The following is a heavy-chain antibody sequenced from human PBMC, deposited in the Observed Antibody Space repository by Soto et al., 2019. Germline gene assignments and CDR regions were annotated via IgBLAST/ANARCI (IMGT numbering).Heavy chain of an antibody. D-gene: IGHD3-3*01. CDR3: ARAAPYVFSSGSRYYYNGMDV. J-gene: IGHJ6*02. Sequence: ASVKVSCKASGYTFTGYYMHWVRQAPGQGLEWMGWINPNGGGTNYAQKFQGWVTMTRDTSISTAYMELSRLRSADTHVYYCARAAPYVFSSGSRYYYNGMDVCGQGTTVTVFS. CDR2: INPNGGGT. V-gene: IGHV1-2*04. CDR1: GYTFTGYY.